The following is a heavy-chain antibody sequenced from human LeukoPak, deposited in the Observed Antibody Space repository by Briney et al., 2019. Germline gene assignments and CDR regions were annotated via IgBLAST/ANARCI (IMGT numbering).Heavy chain of an antibody. CDR1: GYTFTNYY. D-gene: IGHD2-2*01. J-gene: IGHJ1*01. CDR3: ASTAARTQYFQH. Sequence: ASVKVSCKASGYTFTNYYIHWVRQAPGQGLEWMGIINSSGGTTVYAQNFQGRVTMTRDTSTSTVYMELSSLRSEDTAVYYCASTAARTQYFQHWGQGTLVTVSS. V-gene: IGHV1-46*01. CDR2: INSSGGTT.